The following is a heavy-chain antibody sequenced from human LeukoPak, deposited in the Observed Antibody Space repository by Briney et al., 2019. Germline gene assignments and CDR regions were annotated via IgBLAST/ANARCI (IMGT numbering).Heavy chain of an antibody. CDR3: ASSDFWSGYYTRFDY. CDR1: GGSNSSGSYY. Sequence: SETLSLTCAVYGGSNSSGSYYWSWIRQPAGKGLEWIGRIYTSGSTNYNPSLKSRVTISVDTSKNQFSLKLSSVTAADTAVYYCASSDFWSGYYTRFDYWGQGTLVTVSS. J-gene: IGHJ4*02. V-gene: IGHV4-61*02. CDR2: IYTSGST. D-gene: IGHD3-3*01.